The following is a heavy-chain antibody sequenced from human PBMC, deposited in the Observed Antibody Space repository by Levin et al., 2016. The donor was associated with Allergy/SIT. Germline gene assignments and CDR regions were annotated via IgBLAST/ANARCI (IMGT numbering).Heavy chain of an antibody. CDR3: VKDFMDGSSHFDY. D-gene: IGHD3-10*01. CDR2: AISDGGT. Sequence: GGSLRLSCSASGFTFSRHAMHWVRQAPGKGLEYVAAAISDGGTYYADSVKGRFTISRDTSKNTVYLQMSSLRVGDTAVYYCVKDFMDGSSHFDYWGQGTLVTVSS. CDR1: GFTFSRHA. V-gene: IGHV3-64D*09. J-gene: IGHJ4*02.